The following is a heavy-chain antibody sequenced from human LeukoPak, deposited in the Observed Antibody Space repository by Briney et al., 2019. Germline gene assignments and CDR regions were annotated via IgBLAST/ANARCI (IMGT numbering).Heavy chain of an antibody. D-gene: IGHD3-3*01. CDR2: INPNSGGT. CDR1: GYTFTGYY. J-gene: IGHJ4*02. V-gene: IGHV1-2*02. CDR3: ARGWSGAVWSGYHIPPNY. Sequence: GASVKVSCKASGYTFTGYYMHWVRQAPGQGLEWMGWINPNSGGTNYAQKFQGRVTMTRDTSISTAYMELSRLRSDDTAVYYCARGWSGAVWSGYHIPPNYWGQGTLVTVSS.